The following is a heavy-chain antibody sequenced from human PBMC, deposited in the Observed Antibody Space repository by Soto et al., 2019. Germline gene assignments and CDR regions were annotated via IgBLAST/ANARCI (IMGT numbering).Heavy chain of an antibody. V-gene: IGHV4-59*12. Sequence: SETLSLTCTVSGGSISSYYWSWIRQPPGKGLEWIGYIYYSGSTNYNPSLKSRVTISVDTSKNQFSLKLSSVTAADTAVYYCARSKPNYDFWSGYYHYYYSYMDVWGKGTTVTVSS. D-gene: IGHD3-3*01. CDR3: ARSKPNYDFWSGYYHYYYSYMDV. CDR1: GGSISSYY. CDR2: IYYSGST. J-gene: IGHJ6*03.